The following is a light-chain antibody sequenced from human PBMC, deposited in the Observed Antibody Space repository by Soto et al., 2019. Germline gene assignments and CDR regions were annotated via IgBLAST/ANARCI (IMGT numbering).Light chain of an antibody. CDR1: SSDVGGYNY. Sequence: QSVRTQPPSASGSPGQSVTISCTGTSSDVGGYNYVSWYQQYPGKAPKLLIYEVTKRPSGVPDRFSGSKSGNTASLTVSGLQIDDEADYYCSSYTTSVRVFGTGTKVTVL. J-gene: IGLJ1*01. CDR3: SSYTTSVRV. V-gene: IGLV2-8*01. CDR2: EVT.